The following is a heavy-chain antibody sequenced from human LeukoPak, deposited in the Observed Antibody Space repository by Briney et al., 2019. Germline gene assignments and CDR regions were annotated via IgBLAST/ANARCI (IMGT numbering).Heavy chain of an antibody. CDR1: GGSFSGYY. CDR3: SRESGPFCPFGY. Sequence: SETLSLTCAVYGGSFSGYYWSWIRQPPGKGLEWIGEINHSGSTNYNPSLKSRVTMSLDKSSNQLSLHLTSVTAADTATYFCSRESGPFCPFGYWGQGTLVIVSS. J-gene: IGHJ4*02. V-gene: IGHV4-34*01. CDR2: INHSGST. D-gene: IGHD1-26*01.